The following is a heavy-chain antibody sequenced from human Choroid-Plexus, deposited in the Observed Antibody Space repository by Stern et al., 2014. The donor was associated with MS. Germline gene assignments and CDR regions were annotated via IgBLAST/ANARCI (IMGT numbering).Heavy chain of an antibody. J-gene: IGHJ4*02. CDR1: GYNLTTYA. V-gene: IGHV7-4-1*02. CDR3: ATWGAGSSPPLFY. Sequence: VQLLESGSELKKPGASVKVSCRASGYNLTTYAINWVRQAPGQGLERMGWINTKTGNPTFAQGFTGRFVFSLDTSINTAFLQISSLKAEDSALYYCATWGAGSSPPLFYWGQGTLVTVSS. D-gene: IGHD6-6*01. CDR2: INTKTGNP.